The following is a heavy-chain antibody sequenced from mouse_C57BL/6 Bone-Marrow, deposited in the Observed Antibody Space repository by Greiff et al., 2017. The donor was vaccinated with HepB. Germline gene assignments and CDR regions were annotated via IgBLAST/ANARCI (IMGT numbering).Heavy chain of an antibody. V-gene: IGHV5-16*01. J-gene: IGHJ4*01. CDR3: ARVHFCRIYAMDY. Sequence: EVKLMESEGGLVQPGSSMKLSCTASGFTFSDYYMAWVRQVPEKGLEWVGNIDYDGSNPYYTDSLKSRFIISRDNAKNILYLQISSLKSEDTATYFCARVHFCRIYAMDYWGQGTSVTVSS. CDR2: IDYDGSNP. CDR1: GFTFSDYY.